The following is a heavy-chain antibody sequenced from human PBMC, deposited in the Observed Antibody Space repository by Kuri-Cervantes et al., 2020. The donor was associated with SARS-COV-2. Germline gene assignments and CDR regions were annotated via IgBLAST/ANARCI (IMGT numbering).Heavy chain of an antibody. CDR3: ARGRVGVQDF. J-gene: IGHJ4*02. CDR2: TSYDGTSK. Sequence: GESLKISCAASGFTFNNYAMHWVRQTPGEGLEWVAITSYDGTSKYYADSVKGRFTISRDNSKNTLYLQMNNLRGDDTAVYFCARGRVGVQDFWGQGILVTVSS. V-gene: IGHV3-30-3*01. CDR1: GFTFNNYA. D-gene: IGHD2-21*01.